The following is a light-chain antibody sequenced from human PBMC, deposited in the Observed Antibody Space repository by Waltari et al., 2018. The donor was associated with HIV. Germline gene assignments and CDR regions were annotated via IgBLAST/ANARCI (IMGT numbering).Light chain of an antibody. V-gene: IGKV4-1*01. Sequence: DIVVTQSPDSLPVSLGERATINCRSSQSVLSSRENNNYLAWYQQKPGQPPKLLIYWASFRESGVPDRFSGSGSGTDFTLTISSLQAEDVAVYYCQQFYNTPITFGQGTRLEIK. CDR3: QQFYNTPIT. CDR2: WAS. CDR1: QSVLSSRENNNY. J-gene: IGKJ5*01.